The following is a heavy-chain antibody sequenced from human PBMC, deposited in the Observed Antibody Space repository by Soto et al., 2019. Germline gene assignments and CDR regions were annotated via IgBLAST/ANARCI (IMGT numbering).Heavy chain of an antibody. CDR2: IIPIFGTA. CDR1: GGTFSSYA. V-gene: IGHV1-69*01. D-gene: IGHD2-15*01. CDR3: AGNLYPNSERWWFDP. Sequence: QVQLVQSGAEVKKPGSSVKVSCKASGGTFSSYAISWVRQAPGQGLEWMGGIIPIFGTANYAQKFQGRVTITADESTSTAYMEMSSLRTEDTTVYYCAGNLYPNSERWWFDPWGQGTLVTVSS. J-gene: IGHJ5*02.